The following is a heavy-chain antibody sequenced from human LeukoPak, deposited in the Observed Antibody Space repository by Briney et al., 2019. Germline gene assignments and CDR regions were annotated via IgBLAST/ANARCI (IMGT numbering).Heavy chain of an antibody. CDR2: MNPNSGNT. V-gene: IGHV1-8*03. CDR1: GYTFTSYD. CDR3: ARPQRRGSAAIGH. D-gene: IGHD2-2*01. J-gene: IGHJ4*02. Sequence: ASVKVSCKASGYTFTSYDINWVRQATGHGLEGMGWMNPNSGNTGYAQKFQGRVTITRNTSISTAYMELSSLRSEDTAVYYCARPQRRGSAAIGHWGKGTLVTVSS.